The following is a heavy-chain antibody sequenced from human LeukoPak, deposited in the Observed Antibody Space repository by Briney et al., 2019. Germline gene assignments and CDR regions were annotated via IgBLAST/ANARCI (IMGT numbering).Heavy chain of an antibody. CDR3: ARMDLDGGDSIGFDS. V-gene: IGHV1-2*02. D-gene: IGHD2-21*02. J-gene: IGHJ5*01. CDR2: ISPSIGDA. CDR1: GYTFTGYF. Sequence: ASVKVSCKASGYTFTGYFMHWVRQAPGQGLEWMGWISPSIGDASYAQKFQGRVTMTRDRSINTAYMELSRLTSDDTAVYYCARMDLDGGDSIGFDSWGQGTLVTVSS.